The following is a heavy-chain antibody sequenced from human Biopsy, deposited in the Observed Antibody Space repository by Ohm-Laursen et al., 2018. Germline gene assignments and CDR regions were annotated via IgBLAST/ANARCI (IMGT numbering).Heavy chain of an antibody. CDR2: VSDRGST. CDR1: GRSITSDY. V-gene: IGHV4-59*07. CDR3: ARLYRLDDYWNDDPPDAFDV. Sequence: SDTLSLTWTVSGRSITSDYWSWIRQPPGQGLEWIGYVSDRGSTNYNPSLRGRVSISVDTSNRQFPLRLTSVTAADTAVFFCARLYRLDDYWNDDPPDAFDVWGQGTMVTVPS. J-gene: IGHJ3*01. D-gene: IGHD3-3*01.